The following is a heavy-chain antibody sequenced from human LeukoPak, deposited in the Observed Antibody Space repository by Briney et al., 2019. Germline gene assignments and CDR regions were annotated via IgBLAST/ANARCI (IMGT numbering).Heavy chain of an antibody. CDR3: ARGAGLNWFDP. D-gene: IGHD6-13*01. Sequence: SETLSLTCTVSGGSISSYYWSCIRQSPGKGLEWIGYIYYSGSTTYNTSLKSRVTISVDTSKNHFSLKLSSLTDADTAVYYCARGAGLNWFDPWGQGTLVTVSS. CDR1: GGSISSYY. V-gene: IGHV4-59*01. CDR2: IYYSGST. J-gene: IGHJ5*02.